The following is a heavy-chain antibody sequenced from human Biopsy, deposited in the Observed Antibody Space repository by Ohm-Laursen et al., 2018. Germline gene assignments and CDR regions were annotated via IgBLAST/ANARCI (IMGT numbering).Heavy chain of an antibody. D-gene: IGHD2-21*01. J-gene: IGHJ6*02. CDR2: IDWDDAK. CDR1: GFSVNTRGMS. Sequence: QTLTLTCTLSGFSVNTRGMSVTWIRQPPGKALEWLARIDWDDAKFYSASLKSRLTISKGTSGNHVVLTLSDVDPVDTGTYYCARIPIPIFSAALVYRHRRHLQGLDVWGQGTTVIVSS. V-gene: IGHV2-70*16. CDR3: ARIPIPIFSAALVYRHRRHLQGLDV.